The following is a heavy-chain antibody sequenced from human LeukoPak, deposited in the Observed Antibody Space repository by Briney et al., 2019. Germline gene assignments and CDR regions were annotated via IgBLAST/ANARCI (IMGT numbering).Heavy chain of an antibody. J-gene: IGHJ4*02. V-gene: IGHV3-7*03. CDR3: ARDGFGTGSN. D-gene: IGHD3-16*01. Sequence: LGGSLRLSCAASGLTFSNYWMDWVGQAPGKGLEWVANIKQDGSEKNYVDSVKGRFIISRDNAKNSLYLQMNTLRADDTAVYYCARDGFGTGSNWGQGTLVTVSS. CDR2: IKQDGSEK. CDR1: GLTFSNYW.